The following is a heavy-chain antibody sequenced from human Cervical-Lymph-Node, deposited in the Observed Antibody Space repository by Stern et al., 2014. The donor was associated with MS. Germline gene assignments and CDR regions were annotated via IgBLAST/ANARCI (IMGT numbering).Heavy chain of an antibody. V-gene: IGHV3-30-3*01. J-gene: IGHJ4*02. Sequence: MQLVESGGGVVQPGRSLRLSCAASGFTFSTYAMHWVRQAPGKGLEWVAVISYDSSNKDYADSVKGRFTISRDNAKNTLYLQMNSLRAEDTAVYYCARDRWYYDSSGLFDSWGQGTLVTVSS. CDR3: ARDRWYYDSSGLFDS. CDR1: GFTFSTYA. D-gene: IGHD3-22*01. CDR2: ISYDSSNK.